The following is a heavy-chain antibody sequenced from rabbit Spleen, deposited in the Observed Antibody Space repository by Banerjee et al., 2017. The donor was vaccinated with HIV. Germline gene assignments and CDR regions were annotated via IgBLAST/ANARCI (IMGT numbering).Heavy chain of an antibody. D-gene: IGHD1-1*01. CDR3: ARDTSTSFSSYGMDL. CDR1: GVSFTSSSY. CDR2: IDAGSSGFT. V-gene: IGHV1S40*01. J-gene: IGHJ3*01. Sequence: QSLEESGGDLVKPGASLTLTCTASGVSFTSSSYMCWVRQAPGKGLEWIACIDAGSSGFTYFATWAKGRFTCSKTSLTTVTLQMTRLTAADTATYFCARDTSTSFSSYGMDLWGQGTLVTVS.